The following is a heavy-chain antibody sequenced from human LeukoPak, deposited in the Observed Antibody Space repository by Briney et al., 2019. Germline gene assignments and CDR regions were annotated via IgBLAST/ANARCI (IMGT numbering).Heavy chain of an antibody. J-gene: IGHJ4*02. D-gene: IGHD6-19*01. CDR1: GFTFSSYS. V-gene: IGHV3-21*01. CDR3: ARDRPRGYSSGCSDY. Sequence: GRSLRLSCAASGFTFSSYSMNWVRQAPGKGLEWVSSISSSSSYIYYADSVKGRFTISRDNAKNSLYLQMNSLRAEDTAVYYCARDRPRGYSSGCSDYWGQGTLVTVSS. CDR2: ISSSSSYI.